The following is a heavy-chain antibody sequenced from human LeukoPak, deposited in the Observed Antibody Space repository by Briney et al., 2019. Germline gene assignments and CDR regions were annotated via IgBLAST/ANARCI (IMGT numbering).Heavy chain of an antibody. Sequence: SETLSLTCTVSGGSISSYDWSWIRQPPGKGLEWIGHIYYSGSSNYNPSLKSRSTISVDTSKTQFSLKLSSVTAADTAVYYCARVMGVTAKYYFDYWGQGTLVTVSS. CDR3: ARVMGVTAKYYFDY. D-gene: IGHD2-21*02. J-gene: IGHJ4*02. CDR2: IYYSGSS. CDR1: GGSISSYD. V-gene: IGHV4-59*01.